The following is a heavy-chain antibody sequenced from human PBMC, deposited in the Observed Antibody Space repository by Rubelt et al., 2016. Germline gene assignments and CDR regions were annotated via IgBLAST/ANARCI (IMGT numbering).Heavy chain of an antibody. J-gene: IGHJ4*02. Sequence: QLVESGGGLVQPGGSLRLSCSASGFTFSSCAMYWVRQAPGKGLEYVSGVSSNGGSTYYADSVKGRFTTSRDNSKNTLYLQMNNLRAEDTAVYYCGRGLGLELCNWGQGTLVTVSS. CDR2: VSSNGGST. CDR1: GFTFSSCA. CDR3: GRGLGLELCN. D-gene: IGHD1-7*01. V-gene: IGHV3-64*04.